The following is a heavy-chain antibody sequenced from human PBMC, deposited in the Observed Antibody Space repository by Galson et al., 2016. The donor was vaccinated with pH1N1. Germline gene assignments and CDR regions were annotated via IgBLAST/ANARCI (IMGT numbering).Heavy chain of an antibody. J-gene: IGHJ3*02. D-gene: IGHD4-17*01. Sequence: QSGAEVTKPGESLKISCKASGYSFTSQWIAWVRQVPGKGLEWVGVVNPGGSTIRYSPPFQGQVTISSDKSINIAYLQWISLRASDTATYYCARQNDYGDYRGDAFDIWGQGTMVTVSS. CDR3: ARQNDYGDYRGDAFDI. V-gene: IGHV5-51*01. CDR1: GYSFTSQW. CDR2: VNPGGSTI.